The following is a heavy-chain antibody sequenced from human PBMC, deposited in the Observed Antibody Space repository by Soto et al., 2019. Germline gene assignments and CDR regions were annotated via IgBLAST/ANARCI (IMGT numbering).Heavy chain of an antibody. V-gene: IGHV3-11*01. J-gene: IGHJ6*02. Sequence: GSLRLSCAASGFTFSDYYMSWIRQAPGKGLEWVSYISSSGSTIYYADSVKGRFTISRDNAKNSLYLQMNSLRAEDTAVYYCARDYGYGDYVEYYYGMDVWGQGTTVTVSS. CDR1: GFTFSDYY. CDR3: ARDYGYGDYVEYYYGMDV. D-gene: IGHD4-17*01. CDR2: ISSSGSTI.